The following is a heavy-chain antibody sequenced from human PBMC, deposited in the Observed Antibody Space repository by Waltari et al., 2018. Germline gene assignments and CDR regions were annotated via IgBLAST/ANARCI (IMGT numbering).Heavy chain of an antibody. Sequence: EVQLVESGGGLVQPGGFLRLSCAGSGFPFRSFPMPWVRLAPGRGLEWVSGIRGIGDMTSYADSVKGRFTISRDTSKNTLYLLLNSLRPGYTAIYYCASAPRPEVSAPFDFWGRGTLVTVSS. CDR1: GFPFRSFP. V-gene: IGHV3-23*04. D-gene: IGHD2-8*01. J-gene: IGHJ4*02. CDR3: ASAPRPEVSAPFDF. CDR2: IRGIGDMT.